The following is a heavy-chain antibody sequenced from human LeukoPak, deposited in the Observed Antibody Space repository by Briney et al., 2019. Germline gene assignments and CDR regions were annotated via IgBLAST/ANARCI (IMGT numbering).Heavy chain of an antibody. D-gene: IGHD5-24*01. CDR3: TRVGYIDEGIDY. CDR2: IKQDGSKK. CDR1: GFTFSSHS. J-gene: IGHJ4*02. V-gene: IGHV3-7*04. Sequence: GGSLRLSCAASGFTFSSHSMTWVRQAPGKGLEWVANIKQDGSKKSYVDSVKGRFTISRDNAKNSLYLQMNSLRAEDTAIYYCTRVGYIDEGIDYWGQGTLVTVSS.